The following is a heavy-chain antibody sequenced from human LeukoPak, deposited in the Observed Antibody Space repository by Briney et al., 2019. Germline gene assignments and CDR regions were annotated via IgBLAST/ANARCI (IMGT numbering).Heavy chain of an antibody. CDR2: IKQDGSEK. J-gene: IGHJ3*02. Sequence: PGRSLRLSCAGSGFSFRNFAMHWVRHSPGKGLEWVANIKQDGSEKYYVDSVKGRFTISRDNAKNSLYLQMNSLRAEDTAVYYCATSRASCGGDCPGAFDIWGQGTMVTVSS. D-gene: IGHD2-21*01. CDR1: GFSFRNFA. CDR3: ATSRASCGGDCPGAFDI. V-gene: IGHV3-7*01.